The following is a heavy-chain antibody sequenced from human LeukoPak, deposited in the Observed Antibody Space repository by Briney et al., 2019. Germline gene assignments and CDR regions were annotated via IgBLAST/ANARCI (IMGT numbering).Heavy chain of an antibody. Sequence: PGGSLRLSCAASGFTFSSYAMSWVRQAPGKGLEWVSAISGSGGSTYYADSVKGRFTISRDNSKNTLYLQMNSLRAEDTAVYYCAKTLRKERNIVVVVAASGMDVWGQGTTVTVS. CDR1: GFTFSSYA. CDR2: ISGSGGST. V-gene: IGHV3-23*01. CDR3: AKTLRKERNIVVVVAASGMDV. J-gene: IGHJ6*02. D-gene: IGHD2-15*01.